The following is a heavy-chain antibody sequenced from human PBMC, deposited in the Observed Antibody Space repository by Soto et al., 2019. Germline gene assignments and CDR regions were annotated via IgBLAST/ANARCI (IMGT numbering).Heavy chain of an antibody. D-gene: IGHD3-16*01. CDR3: ARSVLRHGWFDP. CDR1: GFTFSSYG. J-gene: IGHJ5*02. V-gene: IGHV3-33*01. Sequence: QVQLVESGGGVVQPGRSLRLSCAASGFTFSSYGMHWVRQAPGKGLEWVAVIWDDGSNKYYADSVKGRFTISRDNSKNTLYLQMNSLRAEDTAVYYCARSVLRHGWFDPWGQGTLVTVSS. CDR2: IWDDGSNK.